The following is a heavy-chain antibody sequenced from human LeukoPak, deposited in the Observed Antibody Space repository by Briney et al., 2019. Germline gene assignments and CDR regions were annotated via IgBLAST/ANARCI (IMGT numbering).Heavy chain of an antibody. D-gene: IGHD3-10*01. CDR3: ARERDYYGSGSPLGY. Sequence: GGSLRLSCAASGFTLSSYAMHWVRQTPGKGLGGVAVISYDGSNKYYADSVKGRFTISRDNAKNSLYLQMNSLRAEDTAVYYCARERDYYGSGSPLGYWGQGTLVTVSS. J-gene: IGHJ4*02. CDR2: ISYDGSNK. V-gene: IGHV3-30-3*01. CDR1: GFTLSSYA.